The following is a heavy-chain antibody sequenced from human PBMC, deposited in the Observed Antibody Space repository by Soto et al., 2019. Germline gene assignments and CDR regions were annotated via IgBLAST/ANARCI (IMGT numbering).Heavy chain of an antibody. CDR2: TIPVFGSG. D-gene: IGHD2-2*02. CDR1: GGTFTSYG. CDR3: ARDLAPAAIAGDAFDL. J-gene: IGHJ3*01. Sequence: QMRLVQSRAEVKKPGSSVKVSCKASGGTFTSYGISWVRQAPGQGLEWMGETIPVFGSGNYAQKFQGRVTITVDGSSTTSYMELSSLRSEDTAVYYCARDLAPAAIAGDAFDLWGQGTMVTVSS. V-gene: IGHV1-69*01.